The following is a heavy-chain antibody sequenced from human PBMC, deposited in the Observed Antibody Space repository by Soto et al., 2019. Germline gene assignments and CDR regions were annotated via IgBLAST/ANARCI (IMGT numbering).Heavy chain of an antibody. Sequence: EVQLVESGGGLVKPGGSLRLSCAASGFTLSSYSMNWVRQAPGKGLEWVSSISSSSSYIYYADSVKGRFTISRDNAKNSLYLQMNSLRAEDTAGYYCARDLYSSSARYFDYWGQGTLVTVSS. V-gene: IGHV3-21*01. J-gene: IGHJ4*02. CDR1: GFTLSSYS. CDR3: ARDLYSSSARYFDY. CDR2: ISSSSSYI. D-gene: IGHD6-6*01.